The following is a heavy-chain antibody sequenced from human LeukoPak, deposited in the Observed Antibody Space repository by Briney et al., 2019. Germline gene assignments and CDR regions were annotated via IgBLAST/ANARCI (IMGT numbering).Heavy chain of an antibody. CDR2: IYYTGKT. Sequence: SETLSLTCTVSGDSVSNGNYYWSWLRQPPGKALEWIGYIYYTGKTYYNPSLEGRVTILVDTSRNHFSVKLSSVTAADTAVYYCARHYGPWGQGTLVTGSS. V-gene: IGHV4-61*03. CDR1: GDSVSNGNYY. J-gene: IGHJ5*02. D-gene: IGHD3-16*01. CDR3: ARHYGP.